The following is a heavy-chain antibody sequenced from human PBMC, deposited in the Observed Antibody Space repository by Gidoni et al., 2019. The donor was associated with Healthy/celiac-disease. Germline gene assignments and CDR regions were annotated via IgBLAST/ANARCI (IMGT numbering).Heavy chain of an antibody. CDR1: GGSISSSSYY. Sequence: QLQLQESGPGLEKPSETLSLTCTVSGGSISSSSYYWGWIRQPPGKGLEWIGSIYYSGSTYYNPSLKSRVTISVDTSKNQFSLKLSSVTAADTAVYYCATRGSYSGYFDYWGQGTLVTVSS. D-gene: IGHD1-26*01. V-gene: IGHV4-39*01. J-gene: IGHJ4*02. CDR2: IYYSGST. CDR3: ATRGSYSGYFDY.